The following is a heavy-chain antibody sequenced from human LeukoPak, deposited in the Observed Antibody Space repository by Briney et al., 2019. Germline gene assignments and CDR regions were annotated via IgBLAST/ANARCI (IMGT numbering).Heavy chain of an antibody. V-gene: IGHV3-48*02. CDR2: ITSTSSTI. J-gene: IGHJ4*02. CDR3: AKFSSRINEAQGGY. Sequence: GGSLRLSCAASGFIFSSHSMNWVRQAPGKGLEWVSHITSTSSTIFYADSVKGRFTISRDNAKNSLYLQMNSLRHEDTAVYYCAKFSSRINEAQGGYWGQGTLVTVSS. D-gene: IGHD6-13*01. CDR1: GFIFSSHS.